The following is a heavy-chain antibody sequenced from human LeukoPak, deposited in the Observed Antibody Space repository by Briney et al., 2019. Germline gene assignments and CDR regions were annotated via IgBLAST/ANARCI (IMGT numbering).Heavy chain of an antibody. Sequence: GGSRRLSWEAPGFPFGSYAMSWVRQAPGKGLEWVSAISGSGGSTYYADSVKGRFTISRDNAKNSLYLQMNSLRAEDTAVYYCTREDHSNYNYWGQGTLVTVSS. CDR3: TREDHSNYNY. D-gene: IGHD4-11*01. V-gene: IGHV3-23*01. J-gene: IGHJ4*02. CDR1: GFPFGSYA. CDR2: ISGSGGST.